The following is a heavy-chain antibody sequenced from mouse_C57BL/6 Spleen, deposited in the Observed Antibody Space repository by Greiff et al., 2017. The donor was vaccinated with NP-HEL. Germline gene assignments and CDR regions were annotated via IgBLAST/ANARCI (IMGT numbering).Heavy chain of an antibody. CDR3: TRGGITTVVATPLDY. V-gene: IGHV1-15*01. Sequence: VQLQESGAELVRPGASVTLSCKASGYTFTDYEMHWVKQTPVHGLEWIGAIDPETGGTAYNQKFKGKAILTADQSSSPAYMELRSLTSEDSAVYYCTRGGITTVVATPLDYWGQGTTLTVSS. D-gene: IGHD1-1*01. J-gene: IGHJ2*01. CDR1: GYTFTDYE. CDR2: IDPETGGT.